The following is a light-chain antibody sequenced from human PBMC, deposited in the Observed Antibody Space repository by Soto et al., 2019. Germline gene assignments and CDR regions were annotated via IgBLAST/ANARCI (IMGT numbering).Light chain of an antibody. CDR3: AAWDDSLRGVV. V-gene: IGLV1-36*01. J-gene: IGLJ2*01. Sequence: QSVLTQPPSVSEAPRQRVTISCSGSSSNIGNNAVNWYQQLPGKAPKLLIYYDDLPPSGVSDRFSGSKSGTSASLAISGLQSDDEADYFCAAWDDSLRGVVFGGGTKLTVL. CDR1: SSNIGNNA. CDR2: YDD.